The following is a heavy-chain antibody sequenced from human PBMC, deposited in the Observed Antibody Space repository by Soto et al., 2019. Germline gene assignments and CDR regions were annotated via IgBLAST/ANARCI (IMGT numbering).Heavy chain of an antibody. J-gene: IGHJ3*02. CDR2: IYYSGST. Sequence: PSETLSLTCTVSGGSISSGGYYWRWIRQHPGKGPEWIGYIYYSGSTYYNPSLKSRVTISVDTSKNQFSLKLSSVTAADTAVYYCARKEDCSSTSCYRGLSAFDIWGQGTMVTVSS. D-gene: IGHD2-2*01. V-gene: IGHV4-31*03. CDR1: GGSISSGGYY. CDR3: ARKEDCSSTSCYRGLSAFDI.